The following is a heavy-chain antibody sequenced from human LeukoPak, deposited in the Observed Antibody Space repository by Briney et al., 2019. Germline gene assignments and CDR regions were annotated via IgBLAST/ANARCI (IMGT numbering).Heavy chain of an antibody. Sequence: GLSLRLSCAASGFTVSSNYMSWVRQAPGKGLEWVSCIYSGGSTYNAHTVKGKFTISRDNTNNTQSLQMNSLRAEDTAVYNWARVQGYFDWLSPYDNWGQGTLVTVSS. D-gene: IGHD3-9*01. CDR3: ARVQGYFDWLSPYDN. CDR2: IYSGGST. V-gene: IGHV3-66*01. J-gene: IGHJ4*02. CDR1: GFTVSSNY.